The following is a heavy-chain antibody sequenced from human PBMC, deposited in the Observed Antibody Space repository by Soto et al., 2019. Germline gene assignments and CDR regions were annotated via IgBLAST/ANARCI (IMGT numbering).Heavy chain of an antibody. CDR1: GYTFTVYG. D-gene: IGHD3-10*01. CDR3: ARYASGSYFES. CDR2: INPNSGGT. Sequence: GASVNGSCKASGYTFTVYGIHLGLQSPGQGREGMGWINPNSGGTNYAKKFQGRVNMTRDTSISTAYMELSRLSSDDTAVYYCARYASGSYFESRGTGNMV. J-gene: IGHJ4*02. V-gene: IGHV1-2*02.